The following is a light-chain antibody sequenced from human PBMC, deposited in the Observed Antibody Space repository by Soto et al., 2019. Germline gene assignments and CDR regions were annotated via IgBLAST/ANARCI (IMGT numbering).Light chain of an antibody. CDR3: QHFGGTTFT. V-gene: IGKV3-20*01. CDR2: GAS. J-gene: IGKJ5*01. CDR1: QTVSRMY. Sequence: EIVLTQSPVTLSLSPGERATLSCRASQTVSRMYLSWFQQKPGQAPRLLIYGASTRATGIPDRFSGSGSGTHFTLTISRLEPGDFAVYYCQHFGGTTFTFGQGTRLEIK.